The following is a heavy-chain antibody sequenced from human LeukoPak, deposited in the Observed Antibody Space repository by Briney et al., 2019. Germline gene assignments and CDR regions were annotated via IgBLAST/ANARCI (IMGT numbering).Heavy chain of an antibody. CDR2: ISGSGST. Sequence: GGSLRLSCAASGFTFSSYGMHWVRQAPGKGLEWVSGISGSGSTYYADSVKGRFTISRDNSKNTLYLQMNSLGAEDTAVYYCTRHVFRSGDDLDYWGQGTLVTVSS. V-gene: IGHV3-23*01. J-gene: IGHJ4*02. CDR1: GFTFSSYG. D-gene: IGHD7-27*01. CDR3: TRHVFRSGDDLDY.